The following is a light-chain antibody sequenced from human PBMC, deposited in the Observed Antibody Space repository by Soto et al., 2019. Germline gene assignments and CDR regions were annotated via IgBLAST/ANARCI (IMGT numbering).Light chain of an antibody. V-gene: IGLV2-14*01. J-gene: IGLJ1*01. CDR1: SSDVGGYNY. Sequence: SLLTQPASVSGTPERSIAISCPGTSSDVGGYNYVSWYQQHPGKAPKLLINDVSNRPSGVSSRFSGSKSGNTASLTISGLQAEDEADYYCSSYTISSTYVFGTGTKVTVL. CDR3: SSYTISSTYV. CDR2: DVS.